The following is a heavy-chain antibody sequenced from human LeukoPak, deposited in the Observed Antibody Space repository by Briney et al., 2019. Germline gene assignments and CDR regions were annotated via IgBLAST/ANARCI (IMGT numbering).Heavy chain of an antibody. CDR1: GYTFTSYG. V-gene: IGHV1-18*04. J-gene: IGHJ4*02. D-gene: IGHD1-26*01. Sequence: VASVKVSCKASGYTFTSYGISWVRQAPGQGLECMGWISAYNGNTNYAQKLQGRVTMTTDTSTSTAYMELRSLRSDETAVYYCARSEVQYYIGTLRPLPFDYWGQGTLVTVSS. CDR2: ISAYNGNT. CDR3: ARSEVQYYIGTLRPLPFDY.